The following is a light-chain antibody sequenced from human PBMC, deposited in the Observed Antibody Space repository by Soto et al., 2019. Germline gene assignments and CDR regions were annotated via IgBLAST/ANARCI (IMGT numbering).Light chain of an antibody. V-gene: IGKV3-15*01. Sequence: EIVMTQSPANLSVSPGERATLSCRASQSVSSNLAWYQQKPGQGPRLLIYGASTRATSIPARFSGSGSGTEFTLPINSLQSEDFAVYYCQRYNKWPPYTFGQGTKLEIK. CDR1: QSVSSN. CDR3: QRYNKWPPYT. CDR2: GAS. J-gene: IGKJ2*01.